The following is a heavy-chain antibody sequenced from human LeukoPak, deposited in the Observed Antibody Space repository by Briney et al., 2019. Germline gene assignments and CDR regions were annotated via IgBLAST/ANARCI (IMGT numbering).Heavy chain of an antibody. CDR3: ASGSGYYIGRFDY. J-gene: IGHJ4*02. D-gene: IGHD3-3*01. V-gene: IGHV4-59*01. CDR1: GGSISSYY. CDR2: IYYSGST. Sequence: SKTLSLTCTVSGGSISSYYWSWIRQPPGKGLEWIGYIYYSGSTNYNPSLKSRVTISVDTSKNQFSLKLSSVTAADTAVYYCASGSGYYIGRFDYWGQGTLVTVSS.